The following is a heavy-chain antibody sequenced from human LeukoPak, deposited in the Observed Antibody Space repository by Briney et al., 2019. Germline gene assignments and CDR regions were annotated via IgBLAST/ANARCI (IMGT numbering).Heavy chain of an antibody. V-gene: IGHV1-18*01. D-gene: IGHD3-10*01. Sequence: GASVKVSCKASGYTFTSYGISWVRQAPGQGLEWMGWISAYNGNTNYAQKLQGRVTMTTDTSTSTAYMELRSLRSDDTAVYYCASSLRYYGYYWFDPWGQGTLVTVSS. CDR3: ASSLRYYGYYWFDP. CDR1: GYTFTSYG. CDR2: ISAYNGNT. J-gene: IGHJ5*02.